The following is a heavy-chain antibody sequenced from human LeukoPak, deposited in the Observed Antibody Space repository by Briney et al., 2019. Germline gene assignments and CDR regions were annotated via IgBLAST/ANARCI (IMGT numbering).Heavy chain of an antibody. V-gene: IGHV1-69*01. J-gene: IGHJ4*02. CDR2: IIPILGAV. D-gene: IGHD3-10*01. CDR3: ARVESVVGFGELSISPLGY. Sequence: SVKVSCKASVGTFITYAISWVRQAPGQGVEWMGGIIPILGAVNYAQKFQGRVTITADESTSTAYMELSSLRSEDTAVYYCARVESVVGFGELSISPLGYWGQGTLVTGSS. CDR1: VGTFITYA.